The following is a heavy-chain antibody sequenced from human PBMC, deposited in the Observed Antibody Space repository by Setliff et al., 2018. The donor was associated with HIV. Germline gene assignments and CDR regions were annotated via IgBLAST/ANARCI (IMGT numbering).Heavy chain of an antibody. V-gene: IGHV1-18*01. CDR3: ARDCITIFCVAQYYNYMDV. CDR2: ISAYNGDT. Sequence: ASVKVSCKASGYTFSSYGISWVRQAPGQELEWMGWISAYNGDTNYVQKFQGRVTMTTDTSTNTAYMELRSLRSDDTAVYYCARDCITIFCVAQYYNYMDVWGKGTTVTVSS. J-gene: IGHJ6*03. D-gene: IGHD3-3*01. CDR1: GYTFSSYG.